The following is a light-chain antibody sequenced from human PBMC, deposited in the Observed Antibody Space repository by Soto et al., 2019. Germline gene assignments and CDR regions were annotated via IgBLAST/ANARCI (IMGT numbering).Light chain of an antibody. CDR3: CSYAGSFIFV. V-gene: IGLV2-11*01. Sequence: QCALTQPRSVCGSPGQSVTISCTGTSSDIGNYNYVSWYQQYPGKAPKLIIYDVSKRPSGIPDRFFGSKFGNTASLTISGLQAEDEADYYCCSYAGSFIFVFGTGTKLTVL. J-gene: IGLJ1*01. CDR2: DVS. CDR1: SSDIGNYNY.